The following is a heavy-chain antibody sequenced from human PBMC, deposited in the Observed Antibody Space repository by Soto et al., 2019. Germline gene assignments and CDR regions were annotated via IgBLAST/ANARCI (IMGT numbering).Heavy chain of an antibody. V-gene: IGHV4-39*01. CDR1: GDSVTSDSHY. CDR3: ARSSIKPQVFMYPFDS. D-gene: IGHD3-3*01. CDR2: IYYDGNT. J-gene: IGHJ4*02. Sequence: SENLSLTCTVYGDSVTSDSHYWGWFRQPPGKGLESIANIYYDGNTYYNPSLKGRVTISLDTSKNLFALRLNSVTAADTAVYYCARSSIKPQVFMYPFDSWSEGAMATV.